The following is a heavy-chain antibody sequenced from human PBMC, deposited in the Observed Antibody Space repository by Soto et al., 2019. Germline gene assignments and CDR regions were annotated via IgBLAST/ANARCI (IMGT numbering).Heavy chain of an antibody. CDR1: GYSFSDYR. Sequence: QVQLVQSGPEVTKPGASVKVSCKASGYSFSDYRVTWVRQSPGQGLQWMGSISAYNDDRNYAQNFQDRITMTTATSTSTAYVELRSLRSDDTAVYFCGRARSAAMVTSDYWGQGTLVTVSS. V-gene: IGHV1-18*01. J-gene: IGHJ4*02. CDR2: ISAYNDDR. CDR3: GRARSAAMVTSDY. D-gene: IGHD5-18*01.